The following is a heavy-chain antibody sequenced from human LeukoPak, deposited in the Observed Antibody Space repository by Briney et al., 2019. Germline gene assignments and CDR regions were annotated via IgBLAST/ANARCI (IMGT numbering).Heavy chain of an antibody. V-gene: IGHV1-2*02. CDR3: ASSAAGTTVTS. Sequence: ASVKVSCKASGYTFTGYYMHWVRQAPGQGLEWMGWINSKSGGTKYVQKFQGRVSMTRDTSISTAYMELSRLRSDDTAVYYCASSAAGTTVTSWGQGTLVTVSS. J-gene: IGHJ4*02. CDR1: GYTFTGYY. CDR2: INSKSGGT. D-gene: IGHD4-17*01.